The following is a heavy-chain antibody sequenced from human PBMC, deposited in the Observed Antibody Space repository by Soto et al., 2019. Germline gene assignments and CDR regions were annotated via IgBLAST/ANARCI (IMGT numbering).Heavy chain of an antibody. J-gene: IGHJ4*02. CDR2: INHSGST. CDR3: ARNGRDGYISGYFDY. D-gene: IGHD5-12*01. V-gene: IGHV4-34*01. Sequence: SETLSLTCAVYDGYFIGYYWRWIRQPPGKGLEWIGEINHSGSTNYNPSLKSRVTISVDTSKNQFSLKLSSVTAADTAVYYCARNGRDGYISGYFDYWGQGTLVTV. CDR1: DGYFIGYY.